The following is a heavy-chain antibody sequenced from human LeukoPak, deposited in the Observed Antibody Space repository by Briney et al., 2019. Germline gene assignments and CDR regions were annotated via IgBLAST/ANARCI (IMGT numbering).Heavy chain of an antibody. CDR3: ARENYYDSSGYLFDY. Sequence: RPSETLSLTCTVSGGSISSGSYYWSWIRQPAGKGLEWIGRIYTSGSTNYNPSLKSRVTISVDTSKNQFSLKLSSVTAADTAVYYCARENYYDSSGYLFDYWGQGTLVTVSS. CDR2: IYTSGST. V-gene: IGHV4-61*02. D-gene: IGHD3-22*01. CDR1: GGSISSGSYY. J-gene: IGHJ4*02.